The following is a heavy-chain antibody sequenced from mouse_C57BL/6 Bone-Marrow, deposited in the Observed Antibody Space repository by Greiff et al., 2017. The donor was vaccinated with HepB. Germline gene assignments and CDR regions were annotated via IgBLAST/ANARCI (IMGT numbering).Heavy chain of an antibody. V-gene: IGHV1-50*01. CDR1: GYTFTSYW. CDR3: ATYCRDYYAMDY. Sequence: QVQLQQPGAELVKPGASVKLSCKASGYTFTSYWMQWVKQRPGQGLEWIGEIDPSDSYTNYNQKFKGKATLTVDTSSSTAYMQLSSLTSEDSAVYYCATYCRDYYAMDYWGQGTSVTVSS. D-gene: IGHD2-14*01. CDR2: IDPSDSYT. J-gene: IGHJ4*01.